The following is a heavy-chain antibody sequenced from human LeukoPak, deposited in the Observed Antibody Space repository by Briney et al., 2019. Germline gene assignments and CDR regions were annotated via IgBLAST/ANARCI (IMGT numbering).Heavy chain of an antibody. V-gene: IGHV4-59*01. CDR2: IYYSGST. CDR3: ARDRDIGTYYYYYGMDV. J-gene: IGHJ6*02. Sequence: SETLSLTCTVSGVSISTFYWGWIRQPPGKGLEWIGYIYYSGSTNYNPSLKSRLTISVDTSKNQFSMKLNSVTAADTAVYYCARDRDIGTYYYYYGMDVWGQGTTVTVSS. CDR1: GVSISTFY. D-gene: IGHD2-15*01.